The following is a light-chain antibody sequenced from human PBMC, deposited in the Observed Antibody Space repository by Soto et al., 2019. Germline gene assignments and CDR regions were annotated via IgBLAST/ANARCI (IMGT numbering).Light chain of an antibody. V-gene: IGLV1-40*01. CDR2: GNN. CDR3: CSYAYTFSV. J-gene: IGLJ3*02. Sequence: QSVLTQPPSVAGAPGQTVTISCTGSTSNIGAGFDVHWHRQVPGEAPKLLIYGNNNRPSGVPDRFSGSKSGTSASLAITGLQADDEADYFCCSYAYTFSVFGGGTKLTVL. CDR1: TSNIGAGFD.